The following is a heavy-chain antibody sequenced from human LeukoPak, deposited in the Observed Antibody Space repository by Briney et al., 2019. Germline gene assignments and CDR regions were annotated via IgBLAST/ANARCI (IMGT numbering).Heavy chain of an antibody. CDR3: AREAAGSDYYYGMDV. CDR1: GFTFSTFA. CDR2: VSGNGVYK. Sequence: PGGSLRLSCAASGFTFSTFAMTWVRQAPGMGLEWVSAVSGNGVYKFYADSVKGRFTISRDNSKNTLYLQMNSLRAEDTAVYYCAREAAGSDYYYGMDVWGKGTTVTVSS. V-gene: IGHV3-23*01. J-gene: IGHJ6*04. D-gene: IGHD6-13*01.